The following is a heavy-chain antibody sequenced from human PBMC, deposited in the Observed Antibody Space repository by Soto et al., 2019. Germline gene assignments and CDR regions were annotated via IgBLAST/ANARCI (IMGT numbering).Heavy chain of an antibody. D-gene: IGHD4-17*01. Sequence: QVQLVQSGAEVKKPGASVKVSCKASGYTFTSYGISWVRQAPGQGLEWMGWISAYNGNTNYAQKLQGRVTMTTDTSTSTAHMELRSLRSDDTAVYYCARYGDYFSPEDHYYGMDVWGQGTTVTVSS. CDR2: ISAYNGNT. V-gene: IGHV1-18*01. CDR3: ARYGDYFSPEDHYYGMDV. CDR1: GYTFTSYG. J-gene: IGHJ6*02.